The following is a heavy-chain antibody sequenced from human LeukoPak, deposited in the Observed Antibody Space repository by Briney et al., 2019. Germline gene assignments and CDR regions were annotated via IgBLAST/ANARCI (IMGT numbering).Heavy chain of an antibody. V-gene: IGHV3-21*01. J-gene: IGHJ4*02. CDR2: ISSSSSYI. Sequence: GGSLRLSCAASGFTFSSYSMNWVRQAPGKGLEWVSSISSSSSYIYYADSVKGRFTISRDNAKNSLYLQMNSLRAEDTAVYYCARDITYCSGGSCYFDYFDYWGQGTLVTVSS. D-gene: IGHD2-15*01. CDR1: GFTFSSYS. CDR3: ARDITYCSGGSCYFDYFDY.